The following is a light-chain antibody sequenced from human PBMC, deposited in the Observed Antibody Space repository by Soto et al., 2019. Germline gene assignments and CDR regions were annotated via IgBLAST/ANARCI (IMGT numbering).Light chain of an antibody. J-gene: IGKJ1*01. Sequence: DLVMTQTPLSSPVTLGQPASISCRSSQSLVHRDGNTYLSWLQQRPGQPPRLLIYTVSTRFSGVPDRFSGSGAGTDFTLRISRVEAEDVGVYYCMQATQLPWTFGQGTKVEIK. CDR2: TVS. V-gene: IGKV2-24*01. CDR1: QSLVHRDGNTY. CDR3: MQATQLPWT.